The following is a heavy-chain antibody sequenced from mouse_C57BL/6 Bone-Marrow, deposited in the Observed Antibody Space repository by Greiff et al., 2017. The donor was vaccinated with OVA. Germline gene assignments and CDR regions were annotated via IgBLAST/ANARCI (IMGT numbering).Heavy chain of an antibody. J-gene: IGHJ4*01. CDR3: AGDYDGYAMDY. Sequence: QVQLKQPGAELVKPGASVKVSCKASGYTFTSYWMHWVKQRPGQGLEWIGRIHPSDSDTNYNQKFKGKATLTVDKSSSTAYMQLSSLTSEDSAVYYCAGDYDGYAMDYWGQGTSVTVSS. V-gene: IGHV1-74*01. CDR1: GYTFTSYW. D-gene: IGHD2-4*01. CDR2: IHPSDSDT.